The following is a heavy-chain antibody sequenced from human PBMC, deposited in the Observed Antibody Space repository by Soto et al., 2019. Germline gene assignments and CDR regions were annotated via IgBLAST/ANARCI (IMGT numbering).Heavy chain of an antibody. CDR1: GGSISSSSYY. Sequence: QLQLQESGPGLVKPSETLSLTCTDSGGSISSSSYYWGWIRQPPGKGLEWIGSIYYSGSTYYNPSLKSRVTISVDTSKNQFSLKLSSVTAADTAVYYCATLWFGEGNYWGQGTLVTVSS. J-gene: IGHJ4*02. CDR2: IYYSGST. V-gene: IGHV4-39*01. D-gene: IGHD3-10*01. CDR3: ATLWFGEGNY.